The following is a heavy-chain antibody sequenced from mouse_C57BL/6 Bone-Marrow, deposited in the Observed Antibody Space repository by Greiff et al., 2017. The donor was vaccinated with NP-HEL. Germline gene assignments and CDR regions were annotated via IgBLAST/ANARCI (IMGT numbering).Heavy chain of an antibody. CDR1: GFSFNTYA. CDR2: IRSKSNNYAT. CDR3: VRGEGYGSSYWYYAMDY. Sequence: EVKLMESGGGLVQPKGSLKLSCAASGFSFNTYAMNWVRQAPGKGLEWVARIRSKSNNYATYYADSVKDRFTISRDDSESMLYLQMNNLKTEDTAMYYCVRGEGYGSSYWYYAMDYWGQGTSVTVSS. V-gene: IGHV10-1*01. J-gene: IGHJ4*01. D-gene: IGHD1-1*01.